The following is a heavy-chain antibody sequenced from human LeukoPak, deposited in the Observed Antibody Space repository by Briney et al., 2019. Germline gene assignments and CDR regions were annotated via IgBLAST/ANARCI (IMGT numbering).Heavy chain of an antibody. CDR3: ARKEEPRPFDY. Sequence: GESLKISCKGSGYKFANYWIAGVGQMPGKGLEGMGIIYPGDSDTRYSPSFQGQVTISADKSSNTAHLQWNSLTASDSAMYFCARKEEPRPFDYWGQGTLVTVSS. J-gene: IGHJ4*02. V-gene: IGHV5-51*01. D-gene: IGHD1-14*01. CDR2: IYPGDSDT. CDR1: GYKFANYW.